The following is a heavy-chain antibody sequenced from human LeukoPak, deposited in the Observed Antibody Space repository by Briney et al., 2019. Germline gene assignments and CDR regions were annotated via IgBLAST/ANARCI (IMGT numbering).Heavy chain of an antibody. J-gene: IGHJ4*02. Sequence: TSVKVSCKPSVYIFSNYGISWVRQAPRQGLEWMGWISGYNGNTNYAQKVKGRVTMTTDTSKSTAYMELRSLSSDDTAVYYCARVRPHRKMATTRYYFDYWGQGTLVTVSS. CDR3: ARVRPHRKMATTRYYFDY. CDR1: VYIFSNYG. CDR2: ISGYNGNT. V-gene: IGHV1-18*01. D-gene: IGHD5-24*01.